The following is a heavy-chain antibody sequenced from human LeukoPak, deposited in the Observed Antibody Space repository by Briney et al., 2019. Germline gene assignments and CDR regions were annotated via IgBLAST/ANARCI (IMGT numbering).Heavy chain of an antibody. V-gene: IGHV3-7*01. CDR2: IKQDGSEK. D-gene: IGHD6-19*01. CDR3: AGNSGWYVYNY. Sequence: GGSLRLSCVASGFTFGNYWMSWVRQAPGEGLEWLANIKQDGSEKYYVDSVKGRFTMSRDNAKNSLYLQMNNLRAEDTAVYYCAGNSGWYVYNYWGQGTLVSVSS. J-gene: IGHJ4*02. CDR1: GFTFGNYW.